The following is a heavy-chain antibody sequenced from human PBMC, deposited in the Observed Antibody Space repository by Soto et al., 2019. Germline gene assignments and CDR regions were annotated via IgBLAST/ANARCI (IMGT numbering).Heavy chain of an antibody. J-gene: IGHJ6*02. Sequence: QVQLVQSGTEVKKPGSSVKVSCKASGGTLSNNAISWVRQAPGQGLEWMGGIIPLSATTNYAQKFHGRATVTADRSTSTAYMELTSLTSEDTAVYYCARVFDDRGIVVVPAANTWYCGMDGWGQGTTVTVSS. V-gene: IGHV1-69*06. D-gene: IGHD2-2*01. CDR2: IIPLSATT. CDR1: GGTLSNNA. CDR3: ARVFDDRGIVVVPAANTWYCGMDG.